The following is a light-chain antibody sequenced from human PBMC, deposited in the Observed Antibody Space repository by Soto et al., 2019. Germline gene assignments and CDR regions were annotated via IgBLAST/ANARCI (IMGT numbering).Light chain of an antibody. CDR1: QSVSSS. J-gene: IGKJ1*01. V-gene: IGKV3-15*01. CDR3: QQYKNWGT. Sequence: EIVMTQSPATLSVSPGERATLSCRASQSVSSSLAWYQQKPGQAPRLLIYGSSTRATGIPARFSGSGSGTEFTLTISSLQSEDFAVYYCQQYKNWGTFGQGTK. CDR2: GSS.